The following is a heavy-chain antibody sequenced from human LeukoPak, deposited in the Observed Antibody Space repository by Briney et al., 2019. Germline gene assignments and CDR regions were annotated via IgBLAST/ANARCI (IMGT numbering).Heavy chain of an antibody. D-gene: IGHD3-16*01. V-gene: IGHV1-18*01. CDR3: ARALGGGQSTYYFDY. Sequence: ASVKVSCKAVGYTFPTYGITWVRQAPGQGLEWVGWISAYNGKTNYAQKFQGRVTMTTDTSTSIAYVELRSLRSDDTAVYYCARALGGGQSTYYFDYWGQGSLVTVSS. CDR1: GYTFPTYG. J-gene: IGHJ4*02. CDR2: ISAYNGKT.